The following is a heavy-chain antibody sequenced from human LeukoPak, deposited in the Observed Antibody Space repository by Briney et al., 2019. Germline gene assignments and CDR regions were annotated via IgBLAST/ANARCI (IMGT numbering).Heavy chain of an antibody. V-gene: IGHV3-23*01. CDR1: GFTFSSYA. D-gene: IGHD1-26*01. CDR3: AKDSPQTRDVRIVGATTDYYYGMDV. J-gene: IGHJ6*02. Sequence: PGGSLRLSCAASGFTFSSYAMSWVRQAPGKGLEWVSAISGSGGSTYYADSVKGRFTISRDNSKNTLYLQMNSLRAEDTAVYYCAKDSPQTRDVRIVGATTDYYYGMDVWGQGTTVTVSS. CDR2: ISGSGGST.